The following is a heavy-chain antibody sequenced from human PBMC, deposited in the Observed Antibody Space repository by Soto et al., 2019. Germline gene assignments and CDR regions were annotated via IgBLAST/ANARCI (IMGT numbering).Heavy chain of an antibody. Sequence: SETLSLTCAVYGGSFSAYYWSWIRQPPGKGLEWIGEINHSGSTNYNPSIKSRVTISLDTSKNQLSLKLSSVTAADTAVYYCARAPDYYDSSGYFLWGQGTLVTVSS. CDR1: GGSFSAYY. CDR3: ARAPDYYDSSGYFL. D-gene: IGHD3-22*01. CDR2: INHSGST. J-gene: IGHJ4*02. V-gene: IGHV4-34*01.